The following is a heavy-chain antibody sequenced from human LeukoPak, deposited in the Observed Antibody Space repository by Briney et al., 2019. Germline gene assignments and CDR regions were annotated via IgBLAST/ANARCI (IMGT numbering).Heavy chain of an antibody. CDR1: GGSLSSGGYS. J-gene: IGHJ4*02. V-gene: IGHV4-30-2*01. CDR2: IYQSGST. CDR3: ARRGSYDSSGYPFDY. Sequence: PSQTLSLTCAVSGGSLSSGGYSWSWIRQPPGKGLEWIGYIYQSGSTYYNPSLKSRVTISVDRSKNQFSLKLSSVTAADTAVYYCARRGSYDSSGYPFDYWGQGTLVTVSS. D-gene: IGHD3-22*01.